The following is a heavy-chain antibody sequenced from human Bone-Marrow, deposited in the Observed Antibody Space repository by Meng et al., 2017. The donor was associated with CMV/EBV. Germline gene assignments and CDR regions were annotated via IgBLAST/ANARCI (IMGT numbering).Heavy chain of an antibody. V-gene: IGHV3-23*01. J-gene: IGHJ4*02. D-gene: IGHD1-1*01. CDR1: GFTFSSYA. Sequence: GGSLRLSCAASGFTFSSYAMSWVRQAPGKGLEWVSAISGSGGSTYYADSVKGRFTISRDNSKNTLYLQMNSLRAEDTAVYYCAKVPGLRYPPAAKHFDYWGQGTLVTVSS. CDR3: AKVPGLRYPPAAKHFDY. CDR2: ISGSGGST.